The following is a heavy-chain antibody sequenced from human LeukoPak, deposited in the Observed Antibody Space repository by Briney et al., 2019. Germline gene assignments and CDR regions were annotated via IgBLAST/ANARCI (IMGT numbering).Heavy chain of an antibody. CDR3: AREGATTNYYYYYMDV. J-gene: IGHJ6*03. V-gene: IGHV3-21*01. D-gene: IGHD1-26*01. Sequence: GGSLRLSCAASGFTFSSYSMNWVRQAPGKGLEWVSSISSSSSYIYYADSVKGRFTISRDNAKNSLYLQMNSLRAEDTAVYYCAREGATTNYYYYYMDVWGKGTTVTVSS. CDR2: ISSSSSYI. CDR1: GFTFSSYS.